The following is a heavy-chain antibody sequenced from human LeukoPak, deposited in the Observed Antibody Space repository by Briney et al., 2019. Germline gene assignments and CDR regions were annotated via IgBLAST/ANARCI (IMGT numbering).Heavy chain of an antibody. V-gene: IGHV3-66*01. CDR3: AKGGAFDI. CDR1: GFTVSRNY. J-gene: IGHJ3*02. Sequence: GGSLRLSCAASGFTVSRNYMSWVRQAPGKGLEWVSVIYGGGTTDYADSVKGRFSISRDNSNNMLYLQMNSLRVEDTALYYCAKGGAFDIWGQGTMVTVSS. CDR2: IYGGGTT.